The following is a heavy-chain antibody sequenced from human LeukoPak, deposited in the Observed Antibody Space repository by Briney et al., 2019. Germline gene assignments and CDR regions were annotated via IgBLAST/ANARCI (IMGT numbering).Heavy chain of an antibody. CDR1: GFTFRSYA. V-gene: IGHV3-23*01. CDR2: VTGGGGTT. D-gene: IGHD6-19*01. Sequence: GGSLRLSCAACGFTFRSYAMSWVRQAPGKGLEWVSTVTGGGGTTYYADSVKGRFTISRDNSKNTVYLQLNSLRADDTAVYYCAKDSSLVGYTSGWSSNSFDHWGQGTLVTVSS. CDR3: AKDSSLVGYTSGWSSNSFDH. J-gene: IGHJ4*02.